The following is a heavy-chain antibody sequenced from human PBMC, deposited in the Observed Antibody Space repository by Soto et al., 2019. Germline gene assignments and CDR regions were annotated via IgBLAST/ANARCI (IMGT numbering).Heavy chain of an antibody. D-gene: IGHD2-21*02. CDR2: VYYSGGA. V-gene: IGHV4-59*01. J-gene: IGHJ6*01. Sequence: PSETLSLTCTVSGGSISGYYWSWIRQPPGKGLEWIGNVYYSGGAKYNPSVKRRVSISVDTSKNQLSLNLSSVTAEDTAVYYCTRDGDGRMTTNHYYHYGTDLWGQGIKVT. CDR3: TRDGDGRMTTNHYYHYGTDL. CDR1: GGSISGYY.